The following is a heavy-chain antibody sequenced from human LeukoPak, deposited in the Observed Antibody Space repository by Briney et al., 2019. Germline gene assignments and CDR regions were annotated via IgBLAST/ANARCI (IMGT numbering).Heavy chain of an antibody. J-gene: IGHJ4*02. D-gene: IGHD3-3*01. CDR1: GTSFHGCH. CDR3: ARVANRVTIFGVPIKRNFFDY. V-gene: IGHV4-34*01. Sequence: SGTLSLTCAAYGTSFHGCHWTWIRQPPGRGLQWIGDVNHSGGTDYNPSLQSRVKISVDTSKSQFSLSLSSVTAADTAVYYCARVANRVTIFGVPIKRNFFDYWGQGTLVTVSS. CDR2: VNHSGGT.